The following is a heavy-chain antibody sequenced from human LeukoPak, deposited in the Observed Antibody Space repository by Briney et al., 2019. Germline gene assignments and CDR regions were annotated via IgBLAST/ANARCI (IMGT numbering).Heavy chain of an antibody. V-gene: IGHV3-21*01. J-gene: IGHJ4*02. D-gene: IGHD3-22*01. Sequence: GGSLRLSCAASGFTFSSYSMNWVRQAPGKGLEWVSSISSSSSYIYYADSVKGRFTISRDNAKNSLYLQMNSLRAEDTAVYYCASWGRITMIGGWGQGTLVTVSS. CDR3: ASWGRITMIGG. CDR2: ISSSSSYI. CDR1: GFTFSSYS.